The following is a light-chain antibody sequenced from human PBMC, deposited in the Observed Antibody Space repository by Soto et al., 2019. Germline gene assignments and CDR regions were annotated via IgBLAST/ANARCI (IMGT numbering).Light chain of an antibody. V-gene: IGLV1-44*01. CDR1: SSNIGTNT. CDR3: AVWDGSLNVWV. J-gene: IGLJ3*02. Sequence: QSVLTQPPSASGTPGQRVTISCSGSSSNIGTNTVNWYQQFPGTAPELLIYSNDQRPSGVPDRFSGSKSGTSASLAIGGLQSDDEADYYCAVWDGSLNVWVFGGGTKVTVL. CDR2: SND.